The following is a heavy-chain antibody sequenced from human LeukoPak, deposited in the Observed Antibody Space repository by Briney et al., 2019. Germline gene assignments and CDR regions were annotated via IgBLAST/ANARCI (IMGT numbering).Heavy chain of an antibody. J-gene: IGHJ6*02. CDR3: ARAPGYGLGDYYYYGMDV. CDR1: GGSISSYY. V-gene: IGHV4-59*01. Sequence: SETLSLTCTVSGGSISSYYWSWIRQPPGKGLEWIGHIYGSGSTNYNPSLKSRVTLSVDTSKNQFSLKLSSVTAADTAVYYCARAPGYGLGDYYYYGMDVWGQGTTVTVSS. D-gene: IGHD5-18*01. CDR2: IYGSGST.